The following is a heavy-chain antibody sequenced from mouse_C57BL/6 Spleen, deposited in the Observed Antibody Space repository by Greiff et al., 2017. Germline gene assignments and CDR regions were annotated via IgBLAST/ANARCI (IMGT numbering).Heavy chain of an antibody. Sequence: VQLQQSGAELVRPGTSVKVSCKASGYAFPNYLIEGVKQRPGQGLEWIGVINPGSGGTNYNEKFKGKATLTADKSSSTAYMQLSSLTSEDSAVYFCARWVYAWGQGTLVTVSA. V-gene: IGHV1-54*01. CDR1: GYAFPNYL. D-gene: IGHD1-1*01. CDR3: ARWVYA. CDR2: INPGSGGT. J-gene: IGHJ3*01.